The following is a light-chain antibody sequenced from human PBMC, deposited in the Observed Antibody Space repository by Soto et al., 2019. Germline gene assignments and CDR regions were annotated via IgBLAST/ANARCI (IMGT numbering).Light chain of an antibody. Sequence: EIVMTQSPATLSVSPGERATLSCRASQSVSNNVAWYQQKPGQAPRLLIYHAATRATGIPARFSGSGSGTEVTLTISSLQSEECAVYYCQQYNEWPLTFGGGTKVEIK. CDR3: QQYNEWPLT. CDR2: HAA. CDR1: QSVSNN. J-gene: IGKJ4*01. V-gene: IGKV3-15*01.